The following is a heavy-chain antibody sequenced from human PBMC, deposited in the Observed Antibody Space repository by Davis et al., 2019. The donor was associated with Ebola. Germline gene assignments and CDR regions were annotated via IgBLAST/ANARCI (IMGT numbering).Heavy chain of an antibody. D-gene: IGHD2-21*02. Sequence: PGGSLRLSCAASGFTFSSYSMNWVRQAPGKGLEWVSFISSSSKYIYYTDSVKVRFTISRDNAKNSVYLEMNSLRAEDTAVYYCVRDPALVVTGGGWFFGLWGRGTLVTVSS. V-gene: IGHV3-21*01. CDR1: GFTFSSYS. CDR3: VRDPALVVTGGGWFFGL. J-gene: IGHJ2*01. CDR2: ISSSSKYI.